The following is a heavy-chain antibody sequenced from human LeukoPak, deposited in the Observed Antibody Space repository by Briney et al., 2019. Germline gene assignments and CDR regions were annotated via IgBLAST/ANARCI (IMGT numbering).Heavy chain of an antibody. CDR3: ARDRDSRGYSHFDY. CDR2: IHSDGSTT. Sequence: GGSLRLSCAASGFTFSSYWMHWVRQAPGKGLVWVSRIHSDGSTTNYADLAKGRFTISRDNAKNTLYLQMNSLRAEDTAVYYCARDRDSRGYSHFDYWGQGTLVTVSS. V-gene: IGHV3-74*01. CDR1: GFTFSSYW. J-gene: IGHJ4*02. D-gene: IGHD3-22*01.